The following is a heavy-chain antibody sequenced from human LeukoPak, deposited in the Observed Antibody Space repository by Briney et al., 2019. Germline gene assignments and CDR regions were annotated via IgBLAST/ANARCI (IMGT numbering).Heavy chain of an antibody. J-gene: IGHJ4*02. CDR3: AKGFGCSGYFFDY. CDR1: GFTFDDYA. Sequence: PGGSLRLSCAASGFTFDDYAMHWVRQAPGKGLEWVSGISWNSGSIGYADSVKGRFTISRDNAKNSLYLQMNSLRVEDTALYYCAKGFGCSGYFFDYWGQGTLVTVSS. D-gene: IGHD5-12*01. CDR2: ISWNSGSI. V-gene: IGHV3-9*01.